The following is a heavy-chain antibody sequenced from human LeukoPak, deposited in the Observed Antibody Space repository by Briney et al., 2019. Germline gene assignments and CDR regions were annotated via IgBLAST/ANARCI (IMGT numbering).Heavy chain of an antibody. D-gene: IGHD4-17*01. CDR1: GGSISSYY. CDR2: IYYSGST. Sequence: SETLSLTCTVSGGSISSYYWSWIRQPPGKGLEWIGYIYYSGSTNYNPSLKSRVTISVDKSKNQFSLKLSSVTAADTAVYYCARGEADYGDLTDYWGQGTLVTVSS. CDR3: ARGEADYGDLTDY. J-gene: IGHJ4*02. V-gene: IGHV4-59*12.